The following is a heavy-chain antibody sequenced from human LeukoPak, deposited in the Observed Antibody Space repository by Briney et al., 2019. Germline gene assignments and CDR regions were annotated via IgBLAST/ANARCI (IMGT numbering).Heavy chain of an antibody. Sequence: GGSLRLSCAASGFTFSSYSMNWVRQAPGKGLEWVSSISSSSSYIYYADSVKGRFTISRDNAKNSLYLQMNSLRAEDTAVYYCARDPSEAYDSSGSHAPMGYWGQGTPVTVSS. D-gene: IGHD3-22*01. J-gene: IGHJ4*02. CDR2: ISSSSSYI. V-gene: IGHV3-21*01. CDR3: ARDPSEAYDSSGSHAPMGY. CDR1: GFTFSSYS.